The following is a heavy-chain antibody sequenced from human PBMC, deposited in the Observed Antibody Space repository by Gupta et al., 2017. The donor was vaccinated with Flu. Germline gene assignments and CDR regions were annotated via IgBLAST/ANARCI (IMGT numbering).Heavy chain of an antibody. CDR1: GFTFSSSY. D-gene: IGHD4-17*01. V-gene: IGHV3-74*03. Sequence: AASGFTFSSSYLQWVRQAPGKGLVWVSRINPDGSSTTYAESVKGRFTISRDYAKNTLYLQMNSLGDDDTAVYYCATVTSGCWGQGTLVTVSS. J-gene: IGHJ4*02. CDR2: INPDGSST. CDR3: ATVTSGC.